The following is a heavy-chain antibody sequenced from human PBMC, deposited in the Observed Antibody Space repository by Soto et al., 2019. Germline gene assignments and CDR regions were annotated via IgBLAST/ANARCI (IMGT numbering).Heavy chain of an antibody. J-gene: IGHJ4*02. D-gene: IGHD3-22*01. Sequence: QVQLQESGPGLVKPSQTLSLTCTVSGGSISSGDYYWSWIRQPPGKGLEWIGYIYYSGSTYYNPSLKSRVTISVDTSKNQFSLKLSSVTAADTAVYYCARITSYYDNTGYYWFDYWGQGTLVTVSS. CDR1: GGSISSGDYY. V-gene: IGHV4-30-4*01. CDR2: IYYSGST. CDR3: ARITSYYDNTGYYWFDY.